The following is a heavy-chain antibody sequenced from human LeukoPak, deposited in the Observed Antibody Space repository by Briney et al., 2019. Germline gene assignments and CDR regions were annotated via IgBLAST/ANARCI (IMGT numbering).Heavy chain of an antibody. Sequence: PSQTLSLTCTVSGGSISSGGYYWSWIRQHPGKGLVWIGYIYYSGSTYYNPSLKSRVTISVDTSKNQFSLKLSSVTAADTAVYYCARGYSSSWYKSVAFWFDPWGQGTLVTVSS. D-gene: IGHD6-13*01. V-gene: IGHV4-31*03. J-gene: IGHJ5*02. CDR1: GGSISSGGYY. CDR3: ARGYSSSWYKSVAFWFDP. CDR2: IYYSGST.